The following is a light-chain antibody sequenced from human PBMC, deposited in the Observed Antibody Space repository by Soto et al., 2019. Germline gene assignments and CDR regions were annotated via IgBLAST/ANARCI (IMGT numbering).Light chain of an antibody. V-gene: IGKV1-33*01. J-gene: IGKJ1*01. CDR1: QSISSW. CDR2: DAS. CDR3: QQYDNLPWT. Sequence: DIQLTQSPSFLSASVGDRVTITCRASQSISSWLAWYQQKPGKAPKLLIYDASNLETGVPSRFSGSGSGTDFTFTISSLQPEDIATYYCQQYDNLPWTFGQGTKVDIK.